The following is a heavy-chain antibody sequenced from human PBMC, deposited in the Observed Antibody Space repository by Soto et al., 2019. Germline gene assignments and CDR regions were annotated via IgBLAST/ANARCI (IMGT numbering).Heavy chain of an antibody. V-gene: IGHV3-48*02. CDR1: GFTFNTYS. CDR3: ARVRVMSEIYGMDV. D-gene: IGHD2-21*01. J-gene: IGHJ6*02. CDR2: ISSSGNTI. Sequence: PGGSLRLSCAASGFTFNTYSMNWVRQPPGEGLEWISYISSSGNTIYYADSVEGRFTISRDTAKNSLYLQMNSLRDEDTAMYYCARVRVMSEIYGMDVWGQGTTVTVSS.